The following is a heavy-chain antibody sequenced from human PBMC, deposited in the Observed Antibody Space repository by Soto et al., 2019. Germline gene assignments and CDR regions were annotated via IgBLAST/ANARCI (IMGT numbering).Heavy chain of an antibody. D-gene: IGHD2-2*02. J-gene: IGHJ4*02. Sequence: QVQLVQSGAEVKKPGSSVKVSCKASGGTFSSYTISWVRQAPGQGLEWMGRIIPILGIANYAQKFQGRVTIPADKPTSTDYMELSSLRSEDTAVYYCAMEYCSATSCYKDYWGQGTLVTVSS. CDR2: IIPILGIA. CDR3: AMEYCSATSCYKDY. V-gene: IGHV1-69*02. CDR1: GGTFSSYT.